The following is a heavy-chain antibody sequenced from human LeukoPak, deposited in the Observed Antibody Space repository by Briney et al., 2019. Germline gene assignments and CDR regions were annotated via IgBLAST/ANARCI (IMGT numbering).Heavy chain of an antibody. Sequence: GASVKVSCKASGYTFTSYGISWVRQAPGQGLEWMGWISAYNGNTNYAQKLQGRVTMTTDTSTSTAYMELSSLRSEDTAVYYCARERGYYDSSGYYHGDAFDIWGQGTMVTVSS. CDR1: GYTFTSYG. J-gene: IGHJ3*02. CDR3: ARERGYYDSSGYYHGDAFDI. D-gene: IGHD3-22*01. CDR2: ISAYNGNT. V-gene: IGHV1-18*01.